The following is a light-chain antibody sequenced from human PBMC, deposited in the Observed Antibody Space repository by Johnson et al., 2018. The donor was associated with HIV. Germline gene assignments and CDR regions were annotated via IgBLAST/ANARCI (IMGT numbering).Light chain of an antibody. V-gene: IGLV1-51*01. Sequence: VTISCSGSSSNIGNNYVSWYQQLPGTAPKLLIYDNNKRPSGIPDRFSGSKSGTSATLGITGLQTGDEADYYCGTWDSSLSGVFGTGTKVTVL. CDR1: SSNIGNNY. CDR3: GTWDSSLSGV. CDR2: DNN. J-gene: IGLJ1*01.